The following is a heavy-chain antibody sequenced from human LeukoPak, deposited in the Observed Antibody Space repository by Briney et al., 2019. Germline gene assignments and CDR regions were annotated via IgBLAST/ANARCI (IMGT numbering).Heavy chain of an antibody. CDR3: ARGGPTTMVRGVRPGYYYYYMDV. D-gene: IGHD3-10*01. V-gene: IGHV1-69*13. CDR1: GGTFSSYA. CDR2: IIPIFGTA. J-gene: IGHJ6*03. Sequence: SVKVSCKASGGTFSSYAISWVRQAPGQGLEWMGGIIPIFGTANYAQKFQGRVTITADESTSTAYMELSSLRSEDTAVYYCARGGPTTMVRGVRPGYYYYYMDVWGKGTTVTISS.